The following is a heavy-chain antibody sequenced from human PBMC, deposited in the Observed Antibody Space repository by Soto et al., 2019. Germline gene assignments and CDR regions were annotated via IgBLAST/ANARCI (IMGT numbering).Heavy chain of an antibody. Sequence: PVGSLRLSCAASGFTFSSYAMHWVRQAPGKGLEWVAVISYDGSNKYYADSVKGRFTISRDNSKNTLYLQMNSLRAEDTAVYYCARSTVGATNFDYWGQGTLVTVS. D-gene: IGHD1-26*01. CDR3: ARSTVGATNFDY. CDR1: GFTFSSYA. J-gene: IGHJ4*02. CDR2: ISYDGSNK. V-gene: IGHV3-30-3*01.